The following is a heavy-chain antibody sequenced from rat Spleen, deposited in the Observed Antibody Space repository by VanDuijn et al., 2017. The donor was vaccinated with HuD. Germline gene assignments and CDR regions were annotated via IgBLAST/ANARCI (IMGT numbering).Heavy chain of an antibody. CDR3: ARDLKTTVVTLFAY. V-gene: IGHV2-47*01. Sequence: QVQLKESGPGLVQPSQTLSLTCTVSGLSLTSNSVSWIRQPPGKGLEWMGVIWSNGGTDYNSALKSRLSISRDTSKSQVFLKMSRLQTEDTATYYWARDLKTTVVTLFAYWGQGTLVTVSS. J-gene: IGHJ3*01. D-gene: IGHD1-1*01. CDR1: GLSLTSNS. CDR2: IWSNGGT.